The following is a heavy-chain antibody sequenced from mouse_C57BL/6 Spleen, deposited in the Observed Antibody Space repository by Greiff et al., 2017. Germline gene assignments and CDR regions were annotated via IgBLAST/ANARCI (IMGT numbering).Heavy chain of an antibody. D-gene: IGHD2-4*01. J-gene: IGHJ3*01. V-gene: IGHV1-4*01. CDR1: GYTFTSYT. Sequence: VQGVESGAELARPGASVKMSCKASGYTFTSYTMHWVKQRPGQGLEWIGYINPSSGYTKYNQKFKDKATLTADKSSSTAYMQLSSLTSEDSAVYYCASGGLGDYDGFAYWGQGTLVTVSA. CDR3: ASGGLGDYDGFAY. CDR2: INPSSGYT.